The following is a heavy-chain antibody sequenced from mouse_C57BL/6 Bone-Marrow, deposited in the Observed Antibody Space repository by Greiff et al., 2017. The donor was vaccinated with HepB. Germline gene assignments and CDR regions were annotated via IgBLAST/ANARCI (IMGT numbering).Heavy chain of an antibody. V-gene: IGHV5-6*01. D-gene: IGHD1-1*01. J-gene: IGHJ2*01. Sequence: EVMLVESGGDLVKPGGSLKLSCAASGFTFSSYCMSWVRQTPDKRLEWVATISSGGSYTYYPHSVKGRFTFTTDNAKNTPYLQMSSLKSEDTAMYYCARHKATEVAGYFDYWGQGTTLTVSS. CDR3: ARHKATEVAGYFDY. CDR1: GFTFSSYC. CDR2: ISSGGSYT.